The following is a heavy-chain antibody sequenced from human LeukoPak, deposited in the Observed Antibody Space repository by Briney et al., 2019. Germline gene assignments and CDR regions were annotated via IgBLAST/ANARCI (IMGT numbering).Heavy chain of an antibody. CDR3: ARDFGYHHFWWGPHL. V-gene: IGHV1-2*02. CDR1: GYTFTDYF. J-gene: IGHJ4*02. CDR2: IDPNSGGT. D-gene: IGHD3-3*01. Sequence: ASVKVSDKASGYTFTDYFIHWVRQAPGQGLEWMGWIDPNSGGTNFSQKFQDRVTVTRDTSISTAYMEVTRLTSDDTAVYYCARDFGYHHFWWGPHLWGQGALVTVCS.